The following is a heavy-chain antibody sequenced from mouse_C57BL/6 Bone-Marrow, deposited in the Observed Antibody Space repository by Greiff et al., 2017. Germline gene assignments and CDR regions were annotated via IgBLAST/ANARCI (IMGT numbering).Heavy chain of an antibody. J-gene: IGHJ3*01. Sequence: QVQLKQSGAELARPGASVKMSCKASGYTFTSYTMHWVKQRPGQGLEWIGYINPSSGYTKYNQKFKDKATLTADKSSSTAYMQLSSLTSEDSAVYYCARYYYGSSLAYWGQGTLVTVSA. V-gene: IGHV1-4*01. CDR2: INPSSGYT. CDR1: GYTFTSYT. D-gene: IGHD1-1*01. CDR3: ARYYYGSSLAY.